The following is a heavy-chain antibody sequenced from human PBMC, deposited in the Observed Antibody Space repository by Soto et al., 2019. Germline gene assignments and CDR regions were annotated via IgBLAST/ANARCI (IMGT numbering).Heavy chain of an antibody. Sequence: GGSLRLSCAASGFTFSSYGMHWVRQAPGKGLEWVAVISYDGSNKYYADSVKGRFTISRDNSKNTLYLQMNSLRAEDTAVYYCARAAAGSYFDYWGQGTLVTVSS. CDR3: ARAAAGSYFDY. V-gene: IGHV3-30*03. J-gene: IGHJ4*02. CDR2: ISYDGSNK. D-gene: IGHD6-13*01. CDR1: GFTFSSYG.